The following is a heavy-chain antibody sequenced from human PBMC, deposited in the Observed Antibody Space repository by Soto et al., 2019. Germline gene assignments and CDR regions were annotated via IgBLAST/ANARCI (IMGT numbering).Heavy chain of an antibody. CDR2: INAGDGNT. Sequence: GASVKVSCKASGYTFTSYAMHWVRQAPGQRLEWMGWINAGDGNTKYSQKFQGRVTITRDTSASTAYMELSSLRSEDTAVYYCARDPSYYGMDVWGQGTTVTVSS. CDR3: ARDPSYYGMDV. J-gene: IGHJ6*02. CDR1: GYTFTSYA. V-gene: IGHV1-3*01.